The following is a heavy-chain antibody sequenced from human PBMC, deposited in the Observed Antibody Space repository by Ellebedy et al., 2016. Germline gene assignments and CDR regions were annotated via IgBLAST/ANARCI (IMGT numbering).Heavy chain of an antibody. CDR1: GFTFSSYA. J-gene: IGHJ6*02. CDR3: ASTLGDCSGGSCYPHYYYGMGV. Sequence: GESLKISCAASGFTFSSYAMTWVRQAPGKGLEWVSGISGSGDSTNYADSVKGRFTISRDNAKNTLYLQMNSLRAEDTAVYYCASTLGDCSGGSCYPHYYYGMGVWGQGTTVAVSS. CDR2: ISGSGDST. D-gene: IGHD2-15*01. V-gene: IGHV3-23*01.